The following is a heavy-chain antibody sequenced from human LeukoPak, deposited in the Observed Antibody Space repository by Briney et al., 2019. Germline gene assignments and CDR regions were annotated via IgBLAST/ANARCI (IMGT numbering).Heavy chain of an antibody. V-gene: IGHV1-69*13. CDR1: GGTFSIYA. J-gene: IGHJ6*02. D-gene: IGHD2-2*03. CDR3: ARLGYCSSTSCFGGYYYYYGMDV. CDR2: IIPIFGTA. Sequence: ASVKVSCKASGGTFSIYAISWVRQAPGQGLEWMGGIIPIFGTANYAQKFQGRVTITADESTSTAYMELSSLRSEDTAVYYCARLGYCSSTSCFGGYYYYYGMDVWGQGTTVTVSS.